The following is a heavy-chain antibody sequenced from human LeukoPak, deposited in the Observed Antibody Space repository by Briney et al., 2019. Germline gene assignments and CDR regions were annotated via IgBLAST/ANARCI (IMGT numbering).Heavy chain of an antibody. D-gene: IGHD2-15*01. CDR1: GFTFSTYA. J-gene: IGHJ4*02. CDR2: ISYDGSNK. Sequence: GRSPRLSCAASGFTFSTYAMHWVRQAPGKGLEWVAVISYDGSNKYYADSVKGRFTISRDGSKNTLYLQMNSLRAEDTAVYYCARVVGGWGVYFDYWGQGTLVTVSS. CDR3: ARVVGGWGVYFDY. V-gene: IGHV3-30*04.